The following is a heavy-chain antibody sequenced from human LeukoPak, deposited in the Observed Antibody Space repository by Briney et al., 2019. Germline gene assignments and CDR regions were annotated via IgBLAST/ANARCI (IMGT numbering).Heavy chain of an antibody. Sequence: PSETLSLTCTVSGGSISSSSYYWGWIRQPPGKGLEWIGSIYYSGSTYYNPSLKSRVTISVDTSKNQFSLKLSSVTAADTAVYYCARGLLGTRSFLEWLPPSYYFDYWGQGTLVTVSS. CDR2: IYYSGST. V-gene: IGHV4-39*01. CDR1: GGSISSSSYY. J-gene: IGHJ4*02. D-gene: IGHD3-3*01. CDR3: ARGLLGTRSFLEWLPPSYYFDY.